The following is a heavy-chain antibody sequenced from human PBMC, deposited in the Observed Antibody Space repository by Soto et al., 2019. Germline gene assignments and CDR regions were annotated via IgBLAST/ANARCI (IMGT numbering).Heavy chain of an antibody. J-gene: IGHJ5*02. Sequence: SETLSLTCSVSGGSISNHFWSWIRQTPTKPLEWIGYVMHNGNTHYNPSFTSRVKISVDLSKNEFSLMLRSVTAADTAVYYCARPLSWTTVTTFSSRDPWGQGTLVTVSS. CDR3: ARPLSWTTVTTFSSRDP. CDR2: VMHNGNT. CDR1: GGSISNHF. D-gene: IGHD4-17*01. V-gene: IGHV4-59*11.